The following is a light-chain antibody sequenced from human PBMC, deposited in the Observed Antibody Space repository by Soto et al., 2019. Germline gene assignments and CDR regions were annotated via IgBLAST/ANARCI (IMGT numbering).Light chain of an antibody. Sequence: EIVLTQSPGTLSLSPGERATLSCRRSQSVSSSYLAWYQQKPGQAPRLLIYGASSRATGIPDRFSGSGSGTDFTLTISRLEPEDFAVYYCQQYGSSPLTFGGGTKVDI. V-gene: IGKV3-20*01. CDR1: QSVSSSY. CDR3: QQYGSSPLT. J-gene: IGKJ4*01. CDR2: GAS.